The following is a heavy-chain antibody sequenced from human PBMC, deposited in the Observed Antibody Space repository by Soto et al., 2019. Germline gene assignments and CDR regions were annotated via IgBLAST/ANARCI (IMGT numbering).Heavy chain of an antibody. V-gene: IGHV1-2*02. D-gene: IGHD3-10*01. CDR3: ARVPGHKNSRGDF. Sequence: QVRLMQSGPEVRRPGASVTVSCKASGYTFTHYFIHWARRAPGQGLEWMGYINPKSGDTHYSQTFRGRVSMTRDTSTDTANMGLSSLKSDDKAVYFCARVPGHKNSRGDFWGQGTPITVSS. CDR1: GYTFTHYF. CDR2: INPKSGDT. J-gene: IGHJ4*02.